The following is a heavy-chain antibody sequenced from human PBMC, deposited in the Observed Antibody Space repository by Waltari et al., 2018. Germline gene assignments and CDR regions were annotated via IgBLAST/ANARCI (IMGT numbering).Heavy chain of an antibody. J-gene: IGHJ4*02. Sequence: QVQLQESGPGLVKPSETLSLPCTVSGGSISSYYWSWIRQPPGKGLEWIGYIYYSGSTNYNPSLKSRVTISVDTSKNQFSLKLSSVTAADTAVYYCARDNTVFYDSSGYLDYWGQGTLVTVSS. CDR2: IYYSGST. CDR3: ARDNTVFYDSSGYLDY. V-gene: IGHV4-59*01. D-gene: IGHD3-22*01. CDR1: GGSISSYY.